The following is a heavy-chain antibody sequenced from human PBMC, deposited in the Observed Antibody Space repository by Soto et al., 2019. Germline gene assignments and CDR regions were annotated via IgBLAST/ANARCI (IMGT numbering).Heavy chain of an antibody. V-gene: IGHV1-69*06. Sequence: ASVNVSCKASGGTLNTYTINWVRQAPGRRLECVGQIVPIYDSVNYAENFQGRVTITADKSTKTSFMELTSLKSEDTALYFCATWRHYSGSYCFDYWGQGTLVTVSS. J-gene: IGHJ4*02. CDR3: ATWRHYSGSYCFDY. CDR1: GGTLNTYT. CDR2: IVPIYDSV. D-gene: IGHD1-26*01.